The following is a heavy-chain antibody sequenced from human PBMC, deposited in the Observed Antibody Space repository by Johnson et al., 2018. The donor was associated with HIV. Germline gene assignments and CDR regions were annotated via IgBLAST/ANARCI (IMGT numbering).Heavy chain of an antibody. CDR2: ISTSGSTI. CDR3: ARMWLHAFDI. CDR1: GFTFGDYG. J-gene: IGHJ3*02. V-gene: IGHV3-11*04. D-gene: IGHD3-22*01. Sequence: QVQLVESGGGLVQPGRSLRLSCTASGFTFGDYGMSWIRQAPGKGLEWVSYISTSGSTIYYADSVKGRFTISRDNAKNSLYLQMNSLRAEDTAVYYCARMWLHAFDIWGQGTMVTVSS.